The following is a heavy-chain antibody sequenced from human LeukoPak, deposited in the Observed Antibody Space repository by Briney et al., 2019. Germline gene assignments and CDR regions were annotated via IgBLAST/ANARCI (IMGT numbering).Heavy chain of an antibody. CDR2: INHSGST. CDR3: ARAASRDFDL. Sequence: SETRSLTCAVYGGSFSGYYWSWIRQPPGKGLEWIGEINHSGSTNYNPSLKSRVTIPVDTSKNQFSLKLSSVTAADTAVYYCARAASRDFDLWGRGTLVTVSS. CDR1: GGSFSGYY. D-gene: IGHD2-15*01. V-gene: IGHV4-34*01. J-gene: IGHJ2*01.